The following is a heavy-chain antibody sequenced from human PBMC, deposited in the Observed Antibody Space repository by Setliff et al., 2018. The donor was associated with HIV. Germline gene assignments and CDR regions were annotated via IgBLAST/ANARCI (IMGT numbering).Heavy chain of an antibody. CDR3: ARTDRARTSYYYYYGMNV. D-gene: IGHD1-1*01. J-gene: IGHJ6*02. Sequence: TLSLTCTVSGGSISSGSYYWSWIRQPAGKGLEWIGHIYTSGSTNYNPSLKSRVTISVDTSKNQFSLKLSSVTAADTAVYYCARTDRARTSYYYYYGMNVWGQGTTVTVSS. CDR2: IYTSGST. V-gene: IGHV4-61*09. CDR1: GGSISSGSYY.